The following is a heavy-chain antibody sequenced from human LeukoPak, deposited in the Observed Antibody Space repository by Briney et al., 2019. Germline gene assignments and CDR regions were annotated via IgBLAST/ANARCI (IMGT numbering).Heavy chain of an antibody. D-gene: IGHD3-22*01. CDR3: SSGYLDY. J-gene: IGHJ4*02. CDR1: GFTFSSYG. V-gene: IGHV3-33*03. Sequence: PGRSLRLSCAASGFTFSSYGMHWVRQALGKGLEWVAVIWYDGSNKYYADSVKGRFTIPRDNAKNSLYLQMNSLRAEDTAVYYCSSGYLDYWGQGTLVTVSS. CDR2: IWYDGSNK.